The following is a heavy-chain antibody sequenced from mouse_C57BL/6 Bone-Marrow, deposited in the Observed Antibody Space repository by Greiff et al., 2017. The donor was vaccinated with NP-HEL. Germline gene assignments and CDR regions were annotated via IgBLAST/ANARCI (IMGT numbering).Heavy chain of an antibody. CDR1: GYTFTSYG. V-gene: IGHV1-81*01. Sequence: QVQLQQSGAELARPGASVKLSCKASGYTFTSYGISWVKQRTGQGLEWIGEIYPRSGNTYYNEKFKGKATLTADKSSSTAYMELRSLTSEDSAVYVCAKISSSTPYYYAMDYWGQGTSVTVSS. D-gene: IGHD1-1*01. J-gene: IGHJ4*01. CDR2: IYPRSGNT. CDR3: AKISSSTPYYYAMDY.